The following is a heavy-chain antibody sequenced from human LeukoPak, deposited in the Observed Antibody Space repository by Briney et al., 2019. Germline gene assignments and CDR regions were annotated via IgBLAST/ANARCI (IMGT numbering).Heavy chain of an antibody. V-gene: IGHV3-23*01. CDR2: ISGSGGST. CDR3: AKELRYYDSSGYYYLGNPGDY. CDR1: GFIFSNYW. D-gene: IGHD3-22*01. J-gene: IGHJ4*02. Sequence: GGSLRLSCAASGFIFSNYWMTWVRQAPGKGLEWVSAISGSGGSTYYADSVKGRFTISRDNSKNTLYLQMNSLRAEDTAVYYCAKELRYYDSSGYYYLGNPGDYRGQGTLVTVSS.